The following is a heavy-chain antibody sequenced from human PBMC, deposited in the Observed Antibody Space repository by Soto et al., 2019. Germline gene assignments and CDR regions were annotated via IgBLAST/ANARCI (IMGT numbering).Heavy chain of an antibody. Sequence: GGSLRLSCAASGFTFSSYGMHWVRQAPGKGLEWVAVIWYDGSNKYYADSVKGRFTISRDNSKNTLYLQMNSLRAEDTAVYYCARNSGSYSYFDYWGQGTLVTVSS. J-gene: IGHJ4*02. CDR3: ARNSGSYSYFDY. D-gene: IGHD1-26*01. CDR1: GFTFSSYG. CDR2: IWYDGSNK. V-gene: IGHV3-33*01.